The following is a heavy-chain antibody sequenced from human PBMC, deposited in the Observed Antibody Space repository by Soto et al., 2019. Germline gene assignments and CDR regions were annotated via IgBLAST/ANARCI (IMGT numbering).Heavy chain of an antibody. V-gene: IGHV1-2*04. J-gene: IGHJ6*02. CDR3: ARTPNNGRAGVYGMDV. D-gene: IGHD2-8*01. CDR2: IDGDSGDT. Sequence: QVQLVQSGAEVKKPGASVKVSCKASGYTFTNYYIHWVRQAPGQGLEWMGWIDGDSGDTKDAQKFQGWVTMTRDTSINTAYMELSRLTSDDTAVYYGARTPNNGRAGVYGMDVWGQGTTVTVSS. CDR1: GYTFTNYY.